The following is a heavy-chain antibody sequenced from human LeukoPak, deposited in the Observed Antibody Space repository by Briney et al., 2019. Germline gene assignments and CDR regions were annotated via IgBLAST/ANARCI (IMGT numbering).Heavy chain of an antibody. J-gene: IGHJ4*02. CDR3: AKGRVYSSSPTSDY. D-gene: IGHD6-6*01. CDR2: ISYDGSNK. Sequence: PGRSLRLSCAASGFTFSSYGMHWVRQAPGKGLEWVAVISYDGSNKYYADSVKGRFTISRDNAKNTLYLQMNSMRAEDTAVYYCAKGRVYSSSPTSDYWGQGTLVTVPS. CDR1: GFTFSSYG. V-gene: IGHV3-30*18.